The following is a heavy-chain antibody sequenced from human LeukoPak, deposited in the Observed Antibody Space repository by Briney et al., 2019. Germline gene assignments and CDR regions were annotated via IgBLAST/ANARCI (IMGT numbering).Heavy chain of an antibody. V-gene: IGHV1-18*01. J-gene: IGHJ4*02. Sequence: ASVKVSCKASGYTFTNYGVSWVRQAPGQGLEWMGWISAYNGNTDYAQKLQGRVTMTTDTSTSTAYMELRSLRSDDTAVYYCARVLAYCSSTSCHDYWGQGTRVTVYS. D-gene: IGHD2-2*01. CDR2: ISAYNGNT. CDR1: GYTFTNYG. CDR3: ARVLAYCSSTSCHDY.